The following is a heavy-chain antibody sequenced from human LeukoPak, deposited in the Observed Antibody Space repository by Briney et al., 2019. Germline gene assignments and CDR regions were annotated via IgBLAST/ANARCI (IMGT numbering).Heavy chain of an antibody. CDR3: PKHGRRDGPLTY. CDR1: GGSISSYY. D-gene: IGHD5-24*01. V-gene: IGHV4-59*08. J-gene: IGHJ4*02. CDR2: IYSSGTT. Sequence: SETLSLTCTVSGGSISSYYWSWIRQPPGKGLEGIGYIYSSGTTHYIPPLNSRVTISVDTSNNQFSLNLNSVTAANTAVYYCPKHGRRDGPLTYWGQGTLVTVSS.